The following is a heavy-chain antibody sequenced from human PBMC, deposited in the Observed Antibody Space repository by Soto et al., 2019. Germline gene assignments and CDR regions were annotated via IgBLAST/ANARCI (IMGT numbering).Heavy chain of an antibody. Sequence: PGGSLRLSCAGSAFTFSDYAMHWVRQAPGKGLEWVTTLSFDGVSKYYADSVKGRFAVSRDNSKNTLYLQMSSLRPEDTAVYYCARAAHSSTWYGSYWGQGTLVTVSS. CDR1: AFTFSDYA. D-gene: IGHD6-13*01. J-gene: IGHJ4*02. V-gene: IGHV3-30*09. CDR3: ARAAHSSTWYGSY. CDR2: LSFDGVSK.